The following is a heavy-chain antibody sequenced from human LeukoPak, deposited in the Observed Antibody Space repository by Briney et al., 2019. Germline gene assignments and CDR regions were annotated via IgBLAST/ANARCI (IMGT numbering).Heavy chain of an antibody. CDR1: GGTFSRYA. V-gene: IGHV1-69*13. J-gene: IGHJ4*02. Sequence: GASVKVSCKASGGTFSRYATSWVRQAPGQGLEWMGGIIPMFGIANYAQKFQGRVTITADESTSTAYMELSSLRSEDTAVYYCARDRPYTGGWRGFDYWGQGTLVTVSS. CDR3: ARDRPYTGGWRGFDY. D-gene: IGHD6-19*01. CDR2: IIPMFGIA.